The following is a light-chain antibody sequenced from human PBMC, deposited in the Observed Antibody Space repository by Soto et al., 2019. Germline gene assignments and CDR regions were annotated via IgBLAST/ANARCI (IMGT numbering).Light chain of an antibody. V-gene: IGKV3-20*01. CDR2: DAS. CDR3: QQYGGSPFT. CDR1: QSVVNSY. J-gene: IGKJ3*01. Sequence: DIVLTQSPGTLSLSPGERAILSCRASQSVVNSYLAWFQHKPGQAPRLLIHDASRRATGIPDRFSGSGSGTDFTLTISRLEPEDFAVYYCQQYGGSPFTFGPGTRVDIK.